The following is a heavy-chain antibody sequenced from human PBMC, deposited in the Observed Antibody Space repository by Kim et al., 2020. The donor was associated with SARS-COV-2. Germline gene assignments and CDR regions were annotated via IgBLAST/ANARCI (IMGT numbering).Heavy chain of an antibody. V-gene: IGHV4-61*01. J-gene: IGHJ4*02. CDR1: GGSVSSGSYY. D-gene: IGHD3-10*02. CDR2: IYYSGST. CDR3: ARDRRIAGAGAVRGYFDY. Sequence: SETLSLTCTVSGGSVSSGSYYWSWIRQPPGKGLEWIGYIYYSGSTNYNPSLKSRVTISVDTSKNQFSLKLSSVTAADTAVYYCARDRRIAGAGAVRGYFDYWGQGTLVTVSS.